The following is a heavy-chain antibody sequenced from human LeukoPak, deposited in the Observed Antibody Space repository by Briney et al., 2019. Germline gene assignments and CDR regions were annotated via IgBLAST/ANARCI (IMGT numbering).Heavy chain of an antibody. CDR1: GGSISSYY. CDR3: ARGQVVRDY. V-gene: IGHV4-59*12. CDR2: IYYSGST. J-gene: IGHJ4*02. Sequence: PSETLSLTCTVSGGSISSYYWSWIRQPPGKGLEWIGYIYYSGSTNYNPSLKSRVTISVDTSKNQFSLKLTSVTAADTAVYYCARGQVVRDYWGQGTLVTVSS. D-gene: IGHD2-15*01.